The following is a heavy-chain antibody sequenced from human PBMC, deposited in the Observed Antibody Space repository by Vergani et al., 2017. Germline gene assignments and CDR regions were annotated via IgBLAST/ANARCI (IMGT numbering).Heavy chain of an antibody. V-gene: IGHV4-59*01. Sequence: QVQLQESGPGLVKASETLSLTCTVSGGSIGSNYWNWIRQPPGKGLEWIGYIYSTGSTNYNPSLNSRVTISVDTSKNQFSLKLRSVSAADTAVYFCARVMYRDEASTGYRLEGMDIWGQGTTVTISS. J-gene: IGHJ6*02. CDR2: IYSTGST. CDR1: GGSIGSNY. CDR3: ARVMYRDEASTGYRLEGMDI. D-gene: IGHD3-9*01.